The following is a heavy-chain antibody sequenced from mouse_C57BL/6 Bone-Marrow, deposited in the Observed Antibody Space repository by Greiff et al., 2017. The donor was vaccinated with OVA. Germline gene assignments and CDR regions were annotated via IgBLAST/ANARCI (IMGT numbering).Heavy chain of an antibody. CDR3: AREPLYYGSTPYAMDY. CDR2: ISDGGSYT. V-gene: IGHV5-4*01. D-gene: IGHD1-1*01. J-gene: IGHJ4*01. Sequence: EVKVVESGGGLVKPGGSLKLSCAASGFTFSSYAMSWVRQTPEKRLEWVATISDGGSYTYYPDNVKGRFTISRDNAKNNLYLQMSHLKSEDTAMYYCAREPLYYGSTPYAMDYWGQGTSVTVSS. CDR1: GFTFSSYA.